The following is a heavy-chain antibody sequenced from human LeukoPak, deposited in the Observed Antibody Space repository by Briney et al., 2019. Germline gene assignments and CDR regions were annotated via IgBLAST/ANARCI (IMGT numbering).Heavy chain of an antibody. CDR3: ARRVRDYGDYIYFDY. D-gene: IGHD4-17*01. J-gene: IGHJ4*02. CDR2: IYPGDSDT. CDR1: GYSFTSYW. V-gene: IGHV5-51*01. Sequence: ESLKISCKGSGYSFTSYWIGWVRQMPGKGLEWMGIIYPGDSDTRYSPSFQGQVTISADKSISTAYLQWSSLKASDTATYYCARRVRDYGDYIYFDYWGQGTLVTVSS.